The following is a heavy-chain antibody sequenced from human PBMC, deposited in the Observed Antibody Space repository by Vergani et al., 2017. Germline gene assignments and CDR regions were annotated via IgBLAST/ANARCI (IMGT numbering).Heavy chain of an antibody. CDR2: IYTSGST. Sequence: QVQLQESGPGLVKPSQTLSLTCTVSGGSISSGSYYLSWIRQPAGKGLEWIGRIYTSGSTNYNPSLKSRITISVDTSKNQFSLKLSSVTAADTAVYYCARSGGGYYFDYWGQGTLVTVSS. D-gene: IGHD3-16*01. V-gene: IGHV4-61*02. J-gene: IGHJ4*02. CDR3: ARSGGGYYFDY. CDR1: GGSISSGSYY.